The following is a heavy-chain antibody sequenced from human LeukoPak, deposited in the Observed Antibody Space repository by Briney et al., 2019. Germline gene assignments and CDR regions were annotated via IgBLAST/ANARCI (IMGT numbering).Heavy chain of an antibody. CDR1: GYTLTELS. CDR2: FDPEDGET. V-gene: IGHV1-24*01. D-gene: IGHD6-13*01. CDR3: ATNMAAAGSWFDP. J-gene: IGHJ5*02. Sequence: ASVKVSCKVSGYTLTELSMHWVRQAPGKGLEWMGGFDPEDGETIYAQKFQGRVTMTEDTSTDTAYMELSSLRSGDTAVYYCATNMAAAGSWFDPWGQGTLVTVSS.